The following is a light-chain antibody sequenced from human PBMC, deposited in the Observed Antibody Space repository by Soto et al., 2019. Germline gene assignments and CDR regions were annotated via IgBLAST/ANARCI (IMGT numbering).Light chain of an antibody. CDR3: QQRSNWPRT. J-gene: IGKJ1*01. CDR1: QSVGSY. V-gene: IGKV3-11*01. Sequence: EIVLTQSPATLSLSPGERATLSCRASQSVGSYLAWYQQKLGQAPRLLIYDASNRATGIPARFSGSGSGTDFTLTISSLEPEDFAVSYCQQRSNWPRTFGQGTKVEIK. CDR2: DAS.